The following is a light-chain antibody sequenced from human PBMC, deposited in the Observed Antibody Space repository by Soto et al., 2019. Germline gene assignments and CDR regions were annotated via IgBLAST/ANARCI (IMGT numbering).Light chain of an antibody. CDR2: GVS. V-gene: IGLV2-11*01. CDR1: NSDVGGYNY. J-gene: IGLJ2*01. Sequence: QSALTQPRSVSGSPGQPVTISCTGSNSDVGGYNYVSWYQHHPDKVPKLIIFGVSKRPSGVPDRFSGSKSGNTASLTISGLQAEDEADYFCCSYAGTYTVFFGGGTKVTVL. CDR3: CSYAGTYTVF.